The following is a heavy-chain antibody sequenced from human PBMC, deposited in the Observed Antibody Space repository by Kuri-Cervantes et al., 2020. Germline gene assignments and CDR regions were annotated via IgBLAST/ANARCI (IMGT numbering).Heavy chain of an antibody. CDR1: GGSISSGGYS. V-gene: IGHV4-30-2*01. J-gene: IGHJ6*02. CDR3: ASRHYDFWSGAEYYYGMDV. D-gene: IGHD3-3*01. CDR2: IYHSGST. Sequence: SCAVSGGSISSGGYSWSWIRQPPGKGLEWIGYIYHSGSTYYNPSLKSRVTISVDRSKNQFSLKLSSVTAADTAVYYCASRHYDFWSGAEYYYGMDVWGQGTTVTVSS.